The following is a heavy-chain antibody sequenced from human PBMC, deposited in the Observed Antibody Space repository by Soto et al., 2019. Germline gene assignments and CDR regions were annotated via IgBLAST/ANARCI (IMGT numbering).Heavy chain of an antibody. D-gene: IGHD5-18*01. Sequence: ASVKVSCKASGGTFSSYAISWVRQAPGQGLEWMGGIIPIFGTANYAQKVQGRVTITADKSTSTAYMELSSLRSEDTAVYYCARDRSTDTAMVTSQYYYYGMDVWGQGTTVTVSS. J-gene: IGHJ6*02. CDR1: GGTFSSYA. CDR3: ARDRSTDTAMVTSQYYYYGMDV. CDR2: IIPIFGTA. V-gene: IGHV1-69*06.